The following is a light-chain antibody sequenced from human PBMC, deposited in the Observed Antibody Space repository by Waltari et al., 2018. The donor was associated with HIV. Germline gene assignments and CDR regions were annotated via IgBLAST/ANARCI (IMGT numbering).Light chain of an antibody. J-gene: IGLJ1*01. Sequence: QSVLTQPPSVSGAPGQLVTIPCTGSSSHIGAGYDVHWFQQLPGTAPKLLIYGNTNRPSGVPDRFSGSKSGTSASLAITGLQAEDEADYYCQSYDSGLTAYVFGTGTKVTVL. CDR3: QSYDSGLTAYV. CDR2: GNT. V-gene: IGLV1-40*01. CDR1: SSHIGAGYD.